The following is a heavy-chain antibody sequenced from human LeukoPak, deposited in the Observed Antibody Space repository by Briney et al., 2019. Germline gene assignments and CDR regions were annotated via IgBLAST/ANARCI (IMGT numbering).Heavy chain of an antibody. CDR1: GFTSSGYW. CDR3: VRGQLERPSDFYYGMDV. Sequence: GGSPRLSCVDSGFTSSGYWMHWVRQAPGKGLVWVSRINSDGSSTTYADSVKGRFTISRDNAKNTLSLQMNSLRAEDTAVYYCVRGQLERPSDFYYGMDVWGKGTTVTVSS. V-gene: IGHV3-74*01. J-gene: IGHJ6*04. CDR2: INSDGSST. D-gene: IGHD1-1*01.